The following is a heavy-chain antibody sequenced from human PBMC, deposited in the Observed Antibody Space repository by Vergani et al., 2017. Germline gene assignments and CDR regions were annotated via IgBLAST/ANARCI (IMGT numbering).Heavy chain of an antibody. D-gene: IGHD2-15*01. V-gene: IGHV1-2*02. CDR1: GYTFTGYY. CDR2: INPNSGGT. J-gene: IGHJ4*02. CDR3: AKVAHCSLANCPPDY. Sequence: QVQLVQSGAEVKKPGASVKVFCKASGYTFTGYYMHWVRQAPGQGLEWMGWINPNSGGTNYAQKFQGRVTMTRDTSISTAYMELSRLRSDDTAVYYCAKVAHCSLANCPPDYWGQGTLVTVSS.